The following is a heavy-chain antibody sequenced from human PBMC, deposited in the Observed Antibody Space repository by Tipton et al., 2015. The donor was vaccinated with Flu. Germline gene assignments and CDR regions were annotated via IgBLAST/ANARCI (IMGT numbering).Heavy chain of an antibody. CDR2: NYHSGST. V-gene: IGHV4-38-2*02. CDR3: ARGVAVALDFQD. CDR1: GYSISSGYY. D-gene: IGHD6-19*01. Sequence: TLSLTCTVSGYSISSGYYWGWIRQPPGKGLEWIGSNYHSGSTYYNPSLKSRVTISLDTSKNHFSLKLRSVTAAYTAVSYCARGVAVALDFQDWGQGTLVSVSS. J-gene: IGHJ1*01.